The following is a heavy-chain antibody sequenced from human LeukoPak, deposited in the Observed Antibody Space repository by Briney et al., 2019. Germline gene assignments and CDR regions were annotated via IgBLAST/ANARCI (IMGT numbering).Heavy chain of an antibody. J-gene: IGHJ6*02. CDR2: MYPDDSNT. CDR3: ATCSGLAPNHGMDV. V-gene: IGHV5-51*01. Sequence: GESLKISGRAPGYTFAKYWIAWVRQMPGKGLECMGIMYPDDSNTTYSPSFQGHVTISADKSISTAYLQWSSLKASDTAMYYCATCSGLAPNHGMDVWGQGTTVTVSS. D-gene: IGHD6-19*01. CDR1: GYTFAKYW.